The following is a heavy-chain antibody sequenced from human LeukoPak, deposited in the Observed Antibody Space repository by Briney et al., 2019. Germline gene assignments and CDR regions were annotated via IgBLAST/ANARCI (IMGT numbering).Heavy chain of an antibody. CDR2: IYSDNT. CDR3: ARVSPNTVTTLHYFDY. Sequence: GGSLRLSCTVSGFTVSSNSMSWVRQAPGKGLEWVSFIYSDNTHYSDSVKGRFTISRDNAKNSLYLQMNSLRAEDTAVYYCARVSPNTVTTLHYFDYWGQGTLVTVSS. CDR1: GFTVSSNS. V-gene: IGHV3-53*01. J-gene: IGHJ4*02. D-gene: IGHD4-17*01.